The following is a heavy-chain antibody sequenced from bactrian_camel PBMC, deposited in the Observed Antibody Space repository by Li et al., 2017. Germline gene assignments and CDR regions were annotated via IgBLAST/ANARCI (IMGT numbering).Heavy chain of an antibody. J-gene: IGHJ4*01. CDR3: AADMATRGGGVWYGEYSN. D-gene: IGHD3*01. CDR1: GNIGVSIV. CDR2: IYSGGGTT. Sequence: HVQLVESGGGSVQAGGSLTLSCAASGNIGVSIVMAWFRQSPGKKREGVASIYSGGGTTYYADSVKGRFTIPKDNAKNTMYLQMNSLKPEDTGMYYCAADMATRGGGVWYGEYSNWGQGTQVTVS. V-gene: IGHV3S54*01.